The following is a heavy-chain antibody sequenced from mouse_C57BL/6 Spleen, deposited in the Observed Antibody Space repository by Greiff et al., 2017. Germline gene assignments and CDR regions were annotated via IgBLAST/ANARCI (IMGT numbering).Heavy chain of an antibody. CDR2: IWGVGST. J-gene: IGHJ4*01. D-gene: IGHD1-1*01. Sequence: VKLKESGPGLVAPSPSLSITFTFSGFSLTRSCLDWVRQSPGKGLEWLGVIWGVGSTNYNSALKSRLSISKDNSKSQVFLKMNRLQTDDTAMYYCARLRYYAMDYWGQGTSVTVSS. CDR1: GFSLTRSC. CDR3: ARLRYYAMDY. V-gene: IGHV2-6*01.